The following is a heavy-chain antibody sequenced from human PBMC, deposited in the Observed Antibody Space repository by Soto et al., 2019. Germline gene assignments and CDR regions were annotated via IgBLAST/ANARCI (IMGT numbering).Heavy chain of an antibody. Sequence: QVQLQESGPGLVKPSQTLSLTCTVFGGSISSGGYYWNWIRQYPGKGLEWIGYIYYSGSTYYNPSLQSRVTISVDTSKNQFSLKLSSVTAADTAVYYCARSTGVVEVVAQTFDCWGQGSLVTVSS. CDR3: ARSTGVVEVVAQTFDC. CDR1: GGSISSGGYY. CDR2: IYYSGST. D-gene: IGHD2-15*01. J-gene: IGHJ4*02. V-gene: IGHV4-31*03.